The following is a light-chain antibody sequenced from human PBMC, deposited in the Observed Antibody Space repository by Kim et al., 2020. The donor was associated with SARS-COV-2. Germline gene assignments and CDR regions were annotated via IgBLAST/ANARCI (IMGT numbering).Light chain of an antibody. CDR2: DAS. CDR3: EHRGNWPPRRT. J-gene: IGKJ1*01. CDR1: QSISTY. V-gene: IGKV3-11*01. Sequence: EIVLTQSPATLSLSPGEGATLSCRASQSISTYLAWYQQKPGQAPRLLIYDASNRATGIPARFSGSGSGTDFTLTISSLEPEDFAVYYCEHRGNWPPRRTFGQGNKVEIK.